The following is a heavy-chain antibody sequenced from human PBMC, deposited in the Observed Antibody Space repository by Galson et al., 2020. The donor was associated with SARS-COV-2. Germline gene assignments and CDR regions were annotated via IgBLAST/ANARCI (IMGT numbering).Heavy chain of an antibody. D-gene: IGHD1-1*01. Sequence: GGYLRLSCAASGFTFSSYTMNWVRQVPGQGLEWVSSVPTSSTYIIYADSVKGRFTISRDNAKNALYLQMSSLRAGDTAVYFCARTGTPHYYYSDYMDVWGKGTTITVSS. CDR2: VPTSSTYI. CDR3: ARTGTPHYYYSDYMDV. CDR1: GFTFSSYT. J-gene: IGHJ6*03. V-gene: IGHV3-21*01.